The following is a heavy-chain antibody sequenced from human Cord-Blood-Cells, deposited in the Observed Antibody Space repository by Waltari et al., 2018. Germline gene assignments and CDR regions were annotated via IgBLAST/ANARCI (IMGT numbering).Heavy chain of an antibody. CDR1: GGSISSRSYY. Sequence: QLQLQESGPGLVKPSETLSLTCTVSGGSISSRSYYWGWIRQPPGKGLEWIGSIYYSGSTYYNPSLKSRVTISVDTSKNQFSLKLSSVTAADTAVYYCARRFPGADAFDIWGQGTMVTVSS. J-gene: IGHJ3*02. CDR3: ARRFPGADAFDI. CDR2: IYYSGST. V-gene: IGHV4-39*01. D-gene: IGHD7-27*01.